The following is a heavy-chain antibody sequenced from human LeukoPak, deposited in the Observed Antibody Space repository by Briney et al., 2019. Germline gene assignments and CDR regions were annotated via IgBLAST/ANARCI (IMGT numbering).Heavy chain of an antibody. CDR2: IYYSGST. D-gene: IGHD3-22*01. V-gene: IGHV4-31*03. CDR1: GGSISSGGYY. Sequence: SQTLSLTCTVSGGSISSGGYYWSWIRQHPGKGLEWIGYIYYSGSTYYNPSLKSRVTISVDTSKNQFSLKLSSVTAADTAVYYCARDWARSGYYPASYFDYWGQGTLVTVSS. J-gene: IGHJ4*02. CDR3: ARDWARSGYYPASYFDY.